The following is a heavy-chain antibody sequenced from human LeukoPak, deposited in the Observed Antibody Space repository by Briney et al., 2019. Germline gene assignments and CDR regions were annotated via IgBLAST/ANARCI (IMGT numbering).Heavy chain of an antibody. V-gene: IGHV1-3*01. Sequence: ASVKVSCKASGYTFTSYAMHWVRQAPGQRLEWMGWINAGNGNTKYSQKFQGRVTITRDTSASTAYMELSSLRSEDTAVYYCAWGYYYDSSGYLAWFDRWGQGALVTVSS. D-gene: IGHD3-22*01. CDR2: INAGNGNT. CDR3: AWGYYYDSSGYLAWFDR. J-gene: IGHJ5*02. CDR1: GYTFTSYA.